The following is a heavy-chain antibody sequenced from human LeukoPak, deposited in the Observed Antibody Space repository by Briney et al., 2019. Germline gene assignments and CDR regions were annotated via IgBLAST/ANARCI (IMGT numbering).Heavy chain of an antibody. CDR2: INHSGST. CDR1: GGSFSGYY. J-gene: IGHJ5*02. CDR3: ARRFGGGWFDP. V-gene: IGHV4-34*01. Sequence: SGTLSLTCAVYGGSFSGYYWSWIRQPPGKGLEWIGEINHSGSTNYNPSLKSRVTISVDTSKNQFSLKLSSVTAADTAVYYCARRFGGGWFDPWGQGTLVTVSS. D-gene: IGHD3-10*01.